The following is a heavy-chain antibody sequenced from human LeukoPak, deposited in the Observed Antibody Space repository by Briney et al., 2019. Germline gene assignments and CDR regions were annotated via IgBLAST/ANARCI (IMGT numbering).Heavy chain of an antibody. V-gene: IGHV3-30*18. CDR2: ISYDGSNK. Sequence: GGSLRLSCAASGFTFSGFAMSWIRQAPGKGLEWVAVISYDGSNKYYADSVKGRFTISRDNSKNTLYLQMNSLRAEDTAVYYCAKADRVAAKNWFDPWGQGTLVTVSS. J-gene: IGHJ5*02. CDR3: AKADRVAAKNWFDP. D-gene: IGHD2-15*01. CDR1: GFTFSGFA.